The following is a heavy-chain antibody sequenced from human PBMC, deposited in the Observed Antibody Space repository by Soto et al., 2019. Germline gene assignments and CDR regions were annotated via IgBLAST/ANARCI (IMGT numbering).Heavy chain of an antibody. CDR3: ARGSYPLDY. Sequence: EVQLVESGEGLVQPGGSLRLSCAASGFTFSSYAMHWVRQAPGKGLEYVSAISSNGGSTYYEDFVKGRFTISRNNSKNTLYLQMDSLRAEDMAVYYCARGSYPLDYWGQGTLVTVSS. CDR1: GFTFSSYA. D-gene: IGHD1-26*01. CDR2: ISSNGGST. V-gene: IGHV3-64*02. J-gene: IGHJ4*02.